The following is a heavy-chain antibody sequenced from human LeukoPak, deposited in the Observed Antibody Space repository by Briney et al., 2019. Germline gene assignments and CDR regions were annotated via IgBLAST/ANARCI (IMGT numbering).Heavy chain of an antibody. CDR3: ARTGRVYYDSSGYSERAFDY. CDR1: GGTFSSYT. CDR2: IIPILGIA. J-gene: IGHJ4*02. V-gene: IGHV1-69*02. D-gene: IGHD3-22*01. Sequence: SVKVSCKASGGTFSSYTISWVRQAPGQGLEWMGRIIPILGIANYAQKFQGRVTITADKSTSTAYMELSSLRSEDTAVYYCARTGRVYYDSSGYSERAFDYWGQGTLVTVSS.